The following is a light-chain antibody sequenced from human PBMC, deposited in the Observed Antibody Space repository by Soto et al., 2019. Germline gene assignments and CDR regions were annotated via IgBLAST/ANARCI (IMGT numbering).Light chain of an antibody. CDR2: AAS. CDR3: QHYGSSPPYT. J-gene: IGKJ2*01. Sequence: IVLTQSPATLSLSPGERATLSCRASRSFASSYLGWYQQKPGQAPRLLLYAASKRATGIPDRFSGGGSGTDFTLTIDRLEPEDSAVYYCQHYGSSPPYTFGQGTKVDIK. CDR1: RSFASSY. V-gene: IGKV3-20*01.